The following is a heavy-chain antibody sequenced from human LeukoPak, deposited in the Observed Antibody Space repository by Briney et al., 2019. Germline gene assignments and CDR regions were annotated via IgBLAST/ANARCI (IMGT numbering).Heavy chain of an antibody. V-gene: IGHV3-21*01. J-gene: IGHJ4*02. D-gene: IGHD6-19*01. CDR1: GFTFSSYS. Sequence: GGSLRLSCAASGFTFSSYSMNWVRQAPGKGLEWVSSISSSSSYIYYADSVKGRFTISRDNAKNSLYLQMNSLRAEDTAVYYCARGIEVAGSFDYWGQGTLVTVSS. CDR3: ARGIEVAGSFDY. CDR2: ISSSSSYI.